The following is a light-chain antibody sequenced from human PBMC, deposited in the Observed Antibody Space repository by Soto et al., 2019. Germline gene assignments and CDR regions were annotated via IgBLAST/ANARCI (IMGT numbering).Light chain of an antibody. CDR1: QSVGSN. J-gene: IGKJ4*01. CDR3: QQYNVWPLT. V-gene: IGKV3-15*01. CDR2: AAS. Sequence: EIVMTQSAATLSVSPGERATLSCRPSQSVGSNLAWYQQKPGQAPRLLIYAASTRATGIPARFSGSGSGTDFTLTISSLRSEDFAVYYCQQYNVWPLTFGGGTKVDIK.